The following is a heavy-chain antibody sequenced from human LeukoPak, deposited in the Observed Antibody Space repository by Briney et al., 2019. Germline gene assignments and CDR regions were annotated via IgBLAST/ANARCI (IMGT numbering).Heavy chain of an antibody. CDR3: ARVFGSSGTRKYFQH. V-gene: IGHV4-59*01. D-gene: IGHD3-22*01. Sequence: SEILSLTCTVSAGSIGSYSCSWFRQPPGKGLEWMGYTYSCGSTNNNPSLQSRVHISVDTSKNQFSLKLSSVTAADTAVYYCARVFGSSGTRKYFQHWGQGTLVTVSS. J-gene: IGHJ1*01. CDR2: TYSCGST. CDR1: AGSIGSYS.